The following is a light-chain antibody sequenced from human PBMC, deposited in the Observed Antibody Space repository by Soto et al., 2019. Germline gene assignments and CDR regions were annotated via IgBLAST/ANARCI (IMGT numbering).Light chain of an antibody. CDR3: QQYGSSPL. CDR2: GAS. V-gene: IGKV3-20*01. Sequence: EVVLTQSPGTLSLSLGERATLSCRASQSVSTSHLAWYQQKPGQAPRLLIYGASTRATGIPDRFSGSGSGTDFTLTISRLETEDFAVYYCQQYGSSPLFGPGTKVDIK. CDR1: QSVSTSH. J-gene: IGKJ3*01.